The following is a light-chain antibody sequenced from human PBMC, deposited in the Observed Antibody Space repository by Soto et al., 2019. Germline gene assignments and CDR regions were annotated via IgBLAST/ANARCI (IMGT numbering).Light chain of an antibody. CDR2: EVS. CDR1: SSDVGGYNF. Sequence: QSALTQSPSASGSPGQSVTISCTGTSSDVGGYNFVSWYQQHPGKAPKLMIYEVSKRLSGVPDRFSGSKSGNTASLTVSGLQADDEADYYCTSYAGNVLFGGGTQLTVL. CDR3: TSYAGNVL. J-gene: IGLJ3*02. V-gene: IGLV2-8*01.